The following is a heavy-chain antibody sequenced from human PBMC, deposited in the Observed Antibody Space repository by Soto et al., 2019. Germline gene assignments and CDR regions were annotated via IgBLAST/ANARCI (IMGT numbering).Heavy chain of an antibody. CDR3: ARTKLITFGGVIVIGYFDY. CDR2: INHSGST. D-gene: IGHD3-16*02. J-gene: IGHJ4*02. CDR1: GGSLSGYY. Sequence: QVQLQQWGAGLLKPSETLSLTCAVYGGSLSGYYWSWIRQPPGKGLEWIGEINHSGSTNYNPSLKSRVTISVDTSKNQFSLKLSSVTAADTAVYYCARTKLITFGGVIVIGYFDYWGQGTLVTVSS. V-gene: IGHV4-34*01.